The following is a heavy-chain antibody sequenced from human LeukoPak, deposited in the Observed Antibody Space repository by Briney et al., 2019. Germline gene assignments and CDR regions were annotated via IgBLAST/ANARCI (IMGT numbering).Heavy chain of an antibody. CDR2: ISYDGSNK. J-gene: IGHJ5*02. Sequence: GGSLRLSCAASGFTFSSYAMHWVRQAPGKGLEWVAVISYDGSNKYYADTVKGRFTISRDNSKNTLYLQMNSLRAEDTAVYYCASGNYYGSGSSWGQGTLVTVSS. CDR3: ASGNYYGSGSS. V-gene: IGHV3-30*04. D-gene: IGHD3-10*01. CDR1: GFTFSSYA.